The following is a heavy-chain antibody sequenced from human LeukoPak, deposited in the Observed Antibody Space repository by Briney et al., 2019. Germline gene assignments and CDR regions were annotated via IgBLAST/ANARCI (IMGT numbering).Heavy chain of an antibody. D-gene: IGHD3-3*01. CDR2: LSSSGSAF. Sequence: GGSLRLSCEDSGFTFRSYEMNWVRQAPGKGLEWIAYLSSSGSAFSYADSVKGRFTIARDNAKNSVYLEMNSLRADDTAVYYCARSARLMKGVVEVTTLDDWGQGTLVTVSS. CDR3: ARSARLMKGVVEVTTLDD. CDR1: GFTFRSYE. J-gene: IGHJ4*02. V-gene: IGHV3-48*03.